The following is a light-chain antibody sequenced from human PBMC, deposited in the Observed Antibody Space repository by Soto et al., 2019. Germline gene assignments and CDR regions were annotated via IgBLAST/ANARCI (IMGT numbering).Light chain of an antibody. Sequence: QSVLTQPASVSGSPGQSITISCTGSSSDVGGYNDVSWYQQHPGKVPKLMIYDVSSRPSGISNRFSGSKSGNTASLTISGLQAEDEADYYCSSYTSSSTWVFGGGTKLTVL. CDR1: SSDVGGYND. V-gene: IGLV2-14*01. J-gene: IGLJ3*02. CDR2: DVS. CDR3: SSYTSSSTWV.